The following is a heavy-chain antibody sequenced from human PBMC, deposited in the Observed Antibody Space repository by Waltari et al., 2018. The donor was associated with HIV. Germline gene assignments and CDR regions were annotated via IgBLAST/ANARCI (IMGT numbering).Heavy chain of an antibody. CDR2: IDGYGRVK. Sequence: VESGGIPVQPGGSLRLSCKDSGFIFGSHWMHWVRQIPGKGLFLVSRIDGYGRVKVYVDTVKCRFTISRDNSRNTLSLEMKSLRVEDSGIYHCVKDVTVTHYGVYYAGLDVWGQGTTVTV. D-gene: IGHD2-8*01. V-gene: IGHV3-74*02. CDR3: VKDVTVTHYGVYYAGLDV. CDR1: GFIFGSHW. J-gene: IGHJ6*02.